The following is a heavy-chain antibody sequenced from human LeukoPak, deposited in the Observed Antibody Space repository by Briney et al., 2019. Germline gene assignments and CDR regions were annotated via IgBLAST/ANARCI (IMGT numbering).Heavy chain of an antibody. CDR2: IYHDGSQK. CDR3: TRDSAKSFDD. J-gene: IGHJ4*02. D-gene: IGHD4/OR15-4a*01. V-gene: IGHV3-33*01. Sequence: GGSLKLSCVTSGFTFRNYGFHWVRQAPGKGLEWVAVIYHDGSQKYYVDSVKGRFTFSRDNSKNTAFLEMNSLRAEDTAMYYCTRDSAKSFDDWGPGTLVTV. CDR1: GFTFRNYG.